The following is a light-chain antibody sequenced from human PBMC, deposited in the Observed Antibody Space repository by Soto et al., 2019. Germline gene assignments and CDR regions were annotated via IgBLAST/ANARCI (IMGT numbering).Light chain of an antibody. CDR2: GAS. J-gene: IGKJ2*01. V-gene: IGKV3-15*01. CDR3: QQYHNWPPQYT. CDR1: QSVVSN. Sequence: EIVMTQSPASLSVSPGDGATLSCRASQSVVSNVAWYQQKPGQGPRLLIHGASTRAVGVPARFSGSGSGTDFTLTISSLQSEDFAVYYCQQYHNWPPQYTFGQGTKLQIK.